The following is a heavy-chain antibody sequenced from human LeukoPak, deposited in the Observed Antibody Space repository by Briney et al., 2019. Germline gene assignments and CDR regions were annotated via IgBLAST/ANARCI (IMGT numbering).Heavy chain of an antibody. CDR3: ARGPPYYYGSGSYHHWFDP. CDR2: IYHSGST. V-gene: IGHV4-4*02. D-gene: IGHD3-10*01. J-gene: IGHJ5*02. Sequence: SETLSLTCAVSGGSISSSNWWSWVRQPPGKGLEWIGEIYHSGSTNYNPSLKSRVTISVDKSKNQFSLKLSSVTAADTAVYYCARGPPYYYGSGSYHHWFDPWGQGTLVTVSS. CDR1: GGSISSSNW.